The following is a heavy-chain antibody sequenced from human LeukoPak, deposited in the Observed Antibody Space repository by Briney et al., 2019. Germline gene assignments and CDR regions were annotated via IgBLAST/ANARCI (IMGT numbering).Heavy chain of an antibody. CDR3: AKDRHAPGRYCSSTTCFPFDP. V-gene: IGHV3-23*01. CDR2: FSGSGGST. D-gene: IGHD2-2*01. J-gene: IGHJ5*02. Sequence: GGSLRLSCAASGFTFSSYAMSWVRQAPGKGLECISGFSGSGGSTYYADSVKGRFTISRDNSKNTLYLQMNSLRAEDTAVYYCAKDRHAPGRYCSSTTCFPFDPWGQGTLVTVSS. CDR1: GFTFSSYA.